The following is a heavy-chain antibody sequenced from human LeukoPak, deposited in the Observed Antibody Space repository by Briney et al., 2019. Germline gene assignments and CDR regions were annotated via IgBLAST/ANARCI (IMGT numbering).Heavy chain of an antibody. V-gene: IGHV3-48*03. CDR3: ARTRDGPFDY. J-gene: IGHJ4*02. D-gene: IGHD5-24*01. Sequence: GGSLRLSCAASGFTFSSYEMNWVRQAPGKGLEWLSHISNSGSSIHHADSVKGRFTISRDNAKNSLYLQMNSLRAEDTAVYYCARTRDGPFDYWGQGTLVTVSS. CDR1: GFTFSSYE. CDR2: ISNSGSSI.